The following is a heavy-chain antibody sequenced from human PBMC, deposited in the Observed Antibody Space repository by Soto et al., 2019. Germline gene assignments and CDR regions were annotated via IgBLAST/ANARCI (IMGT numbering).Heavy chain of an antibody. D-gene: IGHD3-22*01. Sequence: QVQLVESGGGVVQPGRSLRLSCAASGFTFSSYGMHWVRQAPGKGLEWVAVISYDGINKYYTDSVKGRFTISRDNSKNTLFLQMTSLRADDTAVYYCAKDLRTPGPVYYDSSGYLPRDPWCQGTLVTVSS. J-gene: IGHJ5*02. CDR3: AKDLRTPGPVYYDSSGYLPRDP. CDR2: ISYDGINK. V-gene: IGHV3-30*18. CDR1: GFTFSSYG.